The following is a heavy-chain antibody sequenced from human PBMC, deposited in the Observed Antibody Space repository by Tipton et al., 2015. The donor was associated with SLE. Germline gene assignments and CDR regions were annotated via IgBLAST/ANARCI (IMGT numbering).Heavy chain of an antibody. CDR1: GGSISSYY. V-gene: IGHV4-59*12. J-gene: IGHJ6*03. CDR2: IYYSGST. D-gene: IGHD5-18*01. Sequence: LRLSCTVSGGSISSYYWSWIRQPPGKGLEWIGYIYYSGSTNYNPSLKSRVTMSVDTSKNQFSLKLSSVTAADTAVYYCARVGYSYGFYYYYMDVWGKGTTVTVSS. CDR3: ARVGYSYGFYYYYMDV.